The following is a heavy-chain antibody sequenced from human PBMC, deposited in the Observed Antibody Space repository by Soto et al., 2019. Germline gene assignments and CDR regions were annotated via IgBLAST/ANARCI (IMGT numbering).Heavy chain of an antibody. D-gene: IGHD3-16*01. CDR1: GFTFSSYS. V-gene: IGHV3-21*06. J-gene: IGHJ2*01. Sequence: EVQLVESGGGLVKPGGSLRLSCAASGFTFSSYSMNWVRQAPGKGLEWVSSISSSSSNIYYADAVKGRFTMSRDNAKNLWYLQKNSLGAGGPAVFYLARDGGRGGGGYFDLWGRGTLVTVSS. CDR3: ARDGGRGGGGYFDL. CDR2: ISSSSSNI.